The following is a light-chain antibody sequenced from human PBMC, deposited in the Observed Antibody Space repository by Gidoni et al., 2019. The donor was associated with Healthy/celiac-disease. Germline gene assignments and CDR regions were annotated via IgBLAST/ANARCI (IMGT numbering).Light chain of an antibody. V-gene: IGKV1-5*03. J-gene: IGKJ5*01. Sequence: DIQMTQYPSTLSASVGDRVTITCRASQSISSWLAWYQQKPGKAPKLLINKASSLESGVPSRFSGSGSGTEFTLTISSLQPDDFATYYCQQYNSYPITFGQGTRLEIK. CDR1: QSISSW. CDR2: KAS. CDR3: QQYNSYPIT.